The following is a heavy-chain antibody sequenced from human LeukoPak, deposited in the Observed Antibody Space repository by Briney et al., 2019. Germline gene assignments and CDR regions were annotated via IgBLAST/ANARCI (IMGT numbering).Heavy chain of an antibody. CDR3: ARVGGQREPHHYFFDF. CDR2: IIPIFGTA. J-gene: IGHJ4*02. CDR1: GGTFSSYA. Sequence: SVKVSCKASGGTFSSYAISWVRQAPGQGLEWMGGIIPIFGTANYAQKFQGSVTITADESTSTAYMELSSLRSEDTAVYYCARVGGQREPHHYFFDFWGQGTLVIVSS. D-gene: IGHD6-25*01. V-gene: IGHV1-69*13.